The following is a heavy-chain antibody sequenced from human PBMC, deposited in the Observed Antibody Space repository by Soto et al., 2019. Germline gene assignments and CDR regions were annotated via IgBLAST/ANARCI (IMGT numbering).Heavy chain of an antibody. CDR3: ATINGYFEY. CDR2: ITATGDRT. CDR1: GFRFSSYS. D-gene: IGHD4-17*01. V-gene: IGHV3-23*01. J-gene: IGHJ4*02. Sequence: GGSLRLSCADSGFRFSSYSMSWVRQTPGKGLEWVAAITATGDRTYYADSVTGRFTISRDNSKKTHYLQMTSLRAEDTAMYYCATINGYFEYWGPGTPVTVSS.